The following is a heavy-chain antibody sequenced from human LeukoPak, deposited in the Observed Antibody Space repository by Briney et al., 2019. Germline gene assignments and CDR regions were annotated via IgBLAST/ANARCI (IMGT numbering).Heavy chain of an antibody. CDR3: AKDVAIQLWLGYFDY. CDR2: ISGSGGST. CDR1: GFTFSSYA. Sequence: PGGSLRLSCAASGFTFSSYAMSRVRQAPGKGLEWVSAISGSGGSTYYADSVKGRFTISRDNSKNTLYMQMNSLRAEDTAVYYCAKDVAIQLWLGYFDYWGQGTLVTVSS. D-gene: IGHD5-18*01. J-gene: IGHJ4*02. V-gene: IGHV3-23*01.